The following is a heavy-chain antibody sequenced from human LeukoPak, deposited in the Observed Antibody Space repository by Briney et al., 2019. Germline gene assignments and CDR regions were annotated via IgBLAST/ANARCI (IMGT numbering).Heavy chain of an antibody. V-gene: IGHV1-8*03. CDR2: MNPNSGNT. Sequence: GASVKVSCKASGYTFTSYDINWVRQATGQGLEWMGWMNPNSGNTGYAQKFQGRVTITRNTSISTAYMELSSLRSEDTAVYYCARAPPRIVGATRGPYYFDYWGQGTLVTVSS. CDR1: GYTFTSYD. CDR3: ARAPPRIVGATRGPYYFDY. D-gene: IGHD1-26*01. J-gene: IGHJ4*02.